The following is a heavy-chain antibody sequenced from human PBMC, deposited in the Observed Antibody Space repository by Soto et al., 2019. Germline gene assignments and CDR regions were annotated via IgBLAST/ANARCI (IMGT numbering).Heavy chain of an antibody. J-gene: IGHJ5*02. CDR1: GFTSRDYA. Sequence: PGGSLRLSCAGSGFTSRDYAMTWVRQAPGKGLEWVSALGGGGTTTYYADSVKGRFTISRDNSKSTMYLQMNSLRVEDTAVYYCAKDLKRMVPAAIRDWFDPWGQGTLVTVSS. V-gene: IGHV3-23*01. CDR2: LGGGGTTT. CDR3: AKDLKRMVPAAIRDWFDP. D-gene: IGHD2-2*01.